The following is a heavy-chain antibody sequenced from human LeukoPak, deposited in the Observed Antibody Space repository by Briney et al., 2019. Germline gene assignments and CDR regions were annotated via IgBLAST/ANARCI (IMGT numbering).Heavy chain of an antibody. J-gene: IGHJ4*02. CDR3: ATPGGGELNAYYDY. CDR1: GHAL. Sequence: ASVKVSCKASGHALISWVRQAPGQGLEWMGWIGPYKRNANYAEKFQGRVTMTIDTSTSTAYLGLRSLKPHDTAVYYCATPGGGELNAYYDYWGQGTLVTVSS. V-gene: IGHV1-18*01. D-gene: IGHD1-7*01. CDR2: IGPYKRNA.